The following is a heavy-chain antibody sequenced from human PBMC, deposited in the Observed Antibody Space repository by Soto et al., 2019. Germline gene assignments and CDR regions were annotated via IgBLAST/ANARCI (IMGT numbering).Heavy chain of an antibody. CDR1: GGTFSSYA. CDR3: ARRDSIYYGMDV. J-gene: IGHJ6*02. V-gene: IGHV1-69*13. Sequence: SVKVSCKASGGTFSSYAISWVRQAPGQGLEWMGGIIPIFGTANYAQKFQGRVTITADESTSTAYMELSSLRSEDTAVYYCARRDSIYYGMDVWGQGTTVTVSS. D-gene: IGHD3-22*01. CDR2: IIPIFGTA.